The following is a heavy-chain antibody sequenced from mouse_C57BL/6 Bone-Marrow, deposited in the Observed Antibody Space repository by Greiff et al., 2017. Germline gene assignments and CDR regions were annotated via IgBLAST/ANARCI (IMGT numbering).Heavy chain of an antibody. CDR3: ARGAYDYDQYYFDY. CDR1: GYSFTGYY. D-gene: IGHD2-4*01. V-gene: IGHV1-31*01. Sequence: EVKLQESGPELVKPGASVKISCKASGYSFTGYYMHWVKQSHGNILDWIGYIYPYNGVSSYNQKFKGKATLTVDKSSSTAYMELRSLTSEDSAVYYCARGAYDYDQYYFDYWGQGTTLTVSS. J-gene: IGHJ2*01. CDR2: IYPYNGVS.